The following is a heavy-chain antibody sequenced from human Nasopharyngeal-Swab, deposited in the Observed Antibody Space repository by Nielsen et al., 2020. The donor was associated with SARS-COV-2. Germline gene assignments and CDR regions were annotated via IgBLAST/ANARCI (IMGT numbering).Heavy chain of an antibody. CDR2: IYYSGSA. Sequence: LRLSCTVSGGSISSGGYYWSWIRQHPGKGLEWIGYIYYSGSAYYNPSLKSRVTISVDTSKNQFSLKLSSVTAADTAVYYCARGRTIFGVVSHAFGIWGQGTMVTVSS. J-gene: IGHJ3*02. V-gene: IGHV4-31*03. D-gene: IGHD3-3*01. CDR3: ARGRTIFGVVSHAFGI. CDR1: GGSISSGGYY.